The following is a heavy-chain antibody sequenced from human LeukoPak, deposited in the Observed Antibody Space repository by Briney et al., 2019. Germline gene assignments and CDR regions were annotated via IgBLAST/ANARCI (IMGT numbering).Heavy chain of an antibody. CDR2: IYYSGST. D-gene: IGHD1-14*01. J-gene: IGHJ4*02. CDR1: GGSISSGDYY. CDR3: ARETGLYYFDY. V-gene: IGHV4-30-4*01. Sequence: SQTLSLTCTVSGGSISSGDYYWNWIRQPPGKGLEWIGHIYYSGSTYYNPPLKSRVTISVDTPKNQFSLKLSSVTAADTAVYFCARETGLYYFDYWGQGTLVTVSS.